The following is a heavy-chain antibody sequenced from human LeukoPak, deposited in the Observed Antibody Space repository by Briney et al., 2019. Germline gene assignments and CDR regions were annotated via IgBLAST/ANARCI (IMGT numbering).Heavy chain of an antibody. D-gene: IGHD1-26*01. V-gene: IGHV4-31*01. CDR1: GGSISSGGYF. Sequence: PSETLSLTCTVSGGSISSGGYFWSWVRQHPGKGLEWIGYIYYSGRTYYHPSLKSQVTISVDKPKNQFSLKLSSVTAADTAVYYCASTGSYRDYWGQGTLVTVSS. CDR2: IYYSGRT. CDR3: ASTGSYRDY. J-gene: IGHJ4*02.